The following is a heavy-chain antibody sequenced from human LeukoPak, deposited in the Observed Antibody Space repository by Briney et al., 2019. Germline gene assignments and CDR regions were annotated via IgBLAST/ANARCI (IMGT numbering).Heavy chain of an antibody. CDR1: GFTFSSYS. CDR3: ARDYNAEDYEMSQHSVVHDY. J-gene: IGHJ4*02. D-gene: IGHD4-17*01. CDR2: ISSSSSYI. Sequence: KPEGSLRLSCAASGFTFSSYSMNWVRQAPGKGLEWVSSISSSSSYIYYADSVKGRFTISRDNAKNSLYRQMNSLRAEDTAVYYCARDYNAEDYEMSQHSVVHDYWGQGTLVTVSS. V-gene: IGHV3-21*01.